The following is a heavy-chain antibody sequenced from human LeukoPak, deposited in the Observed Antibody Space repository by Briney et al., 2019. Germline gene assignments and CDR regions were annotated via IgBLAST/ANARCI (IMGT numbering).Heavy chain of an antibody. D-gene: IGHD6-13*01. Sequence: ASVKVSCKASGYTFTSYGISWVRQAPGQGLEWMGWISAYNGNTNYAQKLQSRVTMATDTSTSTAYMELRSLRSDDTAVYYCARAPAIAAAGTSYGMDVWGQGTTVTVSS. CDR3: ARAPAIAAAGTSYGMDV. V-gene: IGHV1-18*01. J-gene: IGHJ6*02. CDR1: GYTFTSYG. CDR2: ISAYNGNT.